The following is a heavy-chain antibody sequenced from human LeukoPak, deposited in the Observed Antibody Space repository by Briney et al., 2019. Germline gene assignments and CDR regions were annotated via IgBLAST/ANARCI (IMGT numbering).Heavy chain of an antibody. Sequence: TGGSLRLSCAASGFTFDDYAMHWVRQAPGKGLEWVSGISWNSGSIGYADSVKGRFTISRDNAKNSLYLQMNSPRAEDTALYYCAKHRGYDLGLYYFDYWGQGILVTVSS. CDR2: ISWNSGSI. J-gene: IGHJ4*02. CDR1: GFTFDDYA. CDR3: AKHRGYDLGLYYFDY. D-gene: IGHD5-12*01. V-gene: IGHV3-9*01.